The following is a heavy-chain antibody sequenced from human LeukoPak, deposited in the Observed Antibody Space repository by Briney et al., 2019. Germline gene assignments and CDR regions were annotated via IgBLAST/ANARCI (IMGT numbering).Heavy chain of an antibody. CDR1: GFTFSSYR. CDR3: ARDHYYGSGSYYNFSDY. D-gene: IGHD3-10*01. Sequence: GGSLTLSCTASGFTFSSYRVQWVRQAPGRGVEGVAVIWYNRINKSSAASLKDRFTISTDNYNNKLYLQMNSLRAADTAVYYCARDHYYGSGSYYNFSDYWGQGTLVTVSS. J-gene: IGHJ4*02. V-gene: IGHV3-33*01. CDR2: IWYNRINK.